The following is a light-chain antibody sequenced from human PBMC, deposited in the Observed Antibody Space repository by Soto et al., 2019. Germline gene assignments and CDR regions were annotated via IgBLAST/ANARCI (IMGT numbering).Light chain of an antibody. CDR1: SSDVGNYNL. Sequence: QSVLTQPASVSGSPGQSITISCTAVSSDVGNYNLVSWYLQTPGIAPKLLIYEVTKRPSGISSRFSGSKSGNTASLTISGLQAEDEGDYHCCSYVGRGTLVFGGGTKVTVL. CDR3: CSYVGRGTLV. J-gene: IGLJ2*01. CDR2: EVT. V-gene: IGLV2-23*02.